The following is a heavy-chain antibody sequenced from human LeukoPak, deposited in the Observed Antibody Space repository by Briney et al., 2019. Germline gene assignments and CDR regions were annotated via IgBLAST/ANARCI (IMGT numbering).Heavy chain of an antibody. D-gene: IGHD2-2*01. CDR3: ARGTVVVPAARDYYYCGMDV. CDR1: VDSISISNW. Sequence: SETLSLTCAVSVDSISISNWWSWARQPPGKGLGWIGEIYQSGSTNYNPSRKSRVTISVDKSKNQFSLKLSSVTTADTAVYYCARGTVVVPAARDYYYCGMDVWGKGTTVTVSS. CDR2: IYQSGST. V-gene: IGHV4-4*02. J-gene: IGHJ6*04.